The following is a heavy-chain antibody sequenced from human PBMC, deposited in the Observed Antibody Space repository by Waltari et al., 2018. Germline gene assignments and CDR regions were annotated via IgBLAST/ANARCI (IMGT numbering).Heavy chain of an antibody. CDR2: IWYDGSNK. CDR1: GFTFSSYG. CDR3: ARDFRTYYYDSSGYYPDY. Sequence: QVQLVESGGGVVQPGRSLRLSCAASGFTFSSYGMHWVRQAPGKGLEWVGVIWYDGSNKYYADSMKGRFTISRDNSKNTLYLQMNSLRAEDTAVYYCARDFRTYYYDSSGYYPDYWGQGTLVTVSS. D-gene: IGHD3-22*01. V-gene: IGHV3-33*01. J-gene: IGHJ4*02.